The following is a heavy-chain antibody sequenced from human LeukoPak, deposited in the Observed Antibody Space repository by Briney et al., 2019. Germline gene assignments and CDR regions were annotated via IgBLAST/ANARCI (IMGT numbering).Heavy chain of an antibody. J-gene: IGHJ6*03. Sequence: SQTLSLTCTVSGGSISSGDYYWSWIRQPPGRGLEWIGYIYYSGSTYYNPSLKSRVTISVDTSKYQFSLKLSSVTAAYTAVYYCASITTVTTYYYYYYYMDVWGKGTTVTVSS. CDR3: ASITTVTTYYYYYYYMDV. CDR2: IYYSGST. D-gene: IGHD4-11*01. CDR1: GGSISSGDYY. V-gene: IGHV4-30-4*08.